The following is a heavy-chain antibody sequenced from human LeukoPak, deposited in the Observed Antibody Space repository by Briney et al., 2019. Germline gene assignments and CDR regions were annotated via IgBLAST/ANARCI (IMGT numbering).Heavy chain of an antibody. V-gene: IGHV3-53*01. CDR3: AGRAGEYSHPYDY. Sequence: GGSLRLSCTVSGFTVSSNSWSWVRQAPGKGLEWVSFIYSGGNTHYSDSVKGQFTLSRDNSKNTLYLQMNSLRAEDTAIYYCAGRAGEYSHPYDYWGQGTLVTVSS. D-gene: IGHD2-15*01. CDR2: IYSGGNT. J-gene: IGHJ4*02. CDR1: GFTVSSNS.